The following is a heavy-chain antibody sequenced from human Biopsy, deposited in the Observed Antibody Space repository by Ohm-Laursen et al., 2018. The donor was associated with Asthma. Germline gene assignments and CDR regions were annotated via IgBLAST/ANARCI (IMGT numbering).Heavy chain of an antibody. CDR2: SDHRGNT. D-gene: IGHD3-3*01. Sequence: SDTLSLTCSMYGLSSSAYYWTWIRQTPGKGLEWIGESDHRGNTNTNATLKSRVTISKAKSANELSLKMKSVTAADTAIYYCARGPEWSGLDIWGQGTTVTVSS. CDR1: GLSSSAYY. V-gene: IGHV4-34*01. J-gene: IGHJ6*02. CDR3: ARGPEWSGLDI.